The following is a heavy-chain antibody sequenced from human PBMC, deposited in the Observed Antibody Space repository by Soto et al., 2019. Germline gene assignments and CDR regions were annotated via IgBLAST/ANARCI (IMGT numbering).Heavy chain of an antibody. Sequence: QLQVSGPEVVKPSETLSLTCTVSGGSMSSHYWAWMRQSPGQGLEWIGYIYYSGSTKSNPSLNGRLTMSVGTPKNQSALNLRSVTVADTAVYYCATQRLGEFGSHFDHWGQGTLVSVSS. CDR2: IYYSGST. V-gene: IGHV4-59*11. CDR3: ATQRLGEFGSHFDH. D-gene: IGHD3-10*01. J-gene: IGHJ4*02. CDR1: GGSMSSHY.